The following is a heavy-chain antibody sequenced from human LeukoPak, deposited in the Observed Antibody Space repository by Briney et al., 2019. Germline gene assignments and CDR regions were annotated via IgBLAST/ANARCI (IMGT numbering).Heavy chain of an antibody. CDR1: GFTFSSYA. CDR2: ISYDGSNK. CDR3: ARDQPPARGALDY. D-gene: IGHD3-10*01. Sequence: GSLRLSCAASGFTFSSYAMHWVRQAPGKGLEWVAVISYDGSNKYYADSVKGRFTISRDNSKNTLYLQMNSLRAEDTAVYYCARDQPPARGALDYWGQGTLVTVSS. V-gene: IGHV3-30-3*01. J-gene: IGHJ4*02.